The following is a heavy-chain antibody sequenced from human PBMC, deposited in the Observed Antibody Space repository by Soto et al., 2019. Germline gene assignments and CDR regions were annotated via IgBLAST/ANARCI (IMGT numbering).Heavy chain of an antibody. J-gene: IGHJ4*02. Sequence: WGSLRLSCAASGFSLSDYYMSWIRQAPGKGLEWVSYSSNSGSSIYYADSVKGRFTVSRDNAKNSLYLQMNSLRAEDTAVYYCARDWDTAMVWGQGTAVTVSS. CDR1: GFSLSDYY. CDR3: ARDWDTAMV. D-gene: IGHD5-18*01. CDR2: SSNSGSSI. V-gene: IGHV3-11*01.